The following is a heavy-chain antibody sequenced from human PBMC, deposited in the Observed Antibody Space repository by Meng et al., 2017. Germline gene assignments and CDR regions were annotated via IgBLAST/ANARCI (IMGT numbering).Heavy chain of an antibody. Sequence: QVQLSESGGGVFQRGRSLSLSCEASGFTLSSFGMHWYRLAPGKVLEWVAAIWYDGSKEYYADSVKGRFTIFRDNSKNTLYLQMTGLGVEDTAVYYWARDLGYSPDYRGHGTLVTVSS. CDR1: GFTLSSFG. D-gene: IGHD6-13*01. V-gene: IGHV3-33*01. CDR2: IWYDGSKE. J-gene: IGHJ4*01. CDR3: ARDLGYSPDY.